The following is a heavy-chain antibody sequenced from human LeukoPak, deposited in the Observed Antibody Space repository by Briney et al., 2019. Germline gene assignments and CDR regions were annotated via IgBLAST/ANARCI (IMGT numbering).Heavy chain of an antibody. CDR2: IILIFGTA. CDR1: GGTFSSYA. J-gene: IGHJ4*02. CDR3: ARDRGISVAGTGYFDY. D-gene: IGHD6-19*01. V-gene: IGHV1-69*06. Sequence: GASVKVSFKSSGGTFSSYAISWVRQAPGQGHEWMGGIILIFGTANYAQRFQGRVTITADKSTSTAYMELSSMRAEDTAVYYYARDRGISVAGTGYFDYWGQGTLVTVSS.